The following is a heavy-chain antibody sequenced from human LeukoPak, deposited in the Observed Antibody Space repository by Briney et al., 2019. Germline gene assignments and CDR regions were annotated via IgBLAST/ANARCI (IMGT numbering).Heavy chain of an antibody. CDR3: TTVACAGDCQYFRYYCMDV. V-gene: IGHV3-15*01. D-gene: IGHD2-21*02. CDR1: GFTFSDAW. CDR2: IKTKSDGGTT. J-gene: IGHJ6*03. Sequence: GVSLRLSCAASGFTFSDAWMTWVRQAPGKGLEWVGRIKTKSDGGTTDYAAFVNDRFTMTRDDSKNTLYLRMDRLINEDTAVYYCTTVACAGDCQYFRYYCMDVWGKGTTVTVSS.